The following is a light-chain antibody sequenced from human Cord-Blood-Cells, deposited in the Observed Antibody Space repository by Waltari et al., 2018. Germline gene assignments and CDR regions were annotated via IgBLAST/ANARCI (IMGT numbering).Light chain of an antibody. J-gene: IGKJ4*01. Sequence: DIQMTQSPSSLSASVGDRVTITCRASQSISSYLNWYQQKPGKAPKLRIYAASSLQSGVPSRFSGSGSGTDLTLTISSLQPEDFATYYCQQSYSTPLFGGGTKVEIK. V-gene: IGKV1-39*01. CDR2: AAS. CDR1: QSISSY. CDR3: QQSYSTPL.